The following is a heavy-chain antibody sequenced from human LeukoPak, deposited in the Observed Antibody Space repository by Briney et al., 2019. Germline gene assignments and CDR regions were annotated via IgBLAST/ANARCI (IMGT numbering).Heavy chain of an antibody. V-gene: IGHV3-21*04. Sequence: GGSLRLSCAASGFTFSSYSMNWVRQTPGKGLEWVSSISTSSSYIYYADSVKGRFTISRDNAKNSLYLQMNSLRAEDTAVYYCARDTWIQLWLPRFDYGMDVWGQGTTVTVSS. D-gene: IGHD5-18*01. CDR3: ARDTWIQLWLPRFDYGMDV. CDR1: GFTFSSYS. J-gene: IGHJ6*02. CDR2: ISTSSSYI.